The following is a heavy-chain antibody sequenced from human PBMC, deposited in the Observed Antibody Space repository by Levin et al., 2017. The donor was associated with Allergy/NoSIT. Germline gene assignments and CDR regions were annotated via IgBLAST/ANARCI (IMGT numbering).Heavy chain of an antibody. CDR1: GFTFSSYS. CDR2: ISTSSNYI. J-gene: IGHJ3*02. D-gene: IGHD3-10*01. CDR3: ARLSITEAFDI. V-gene: IGHV3-21*01. Sequence: KRGESLKISCAASGFTFSSYSMNWVRQAPGKGLEWVSSISTSSNYIYYADSTKGRFTISRDNAKNSLYLQMNSLRAEDTAVYYCARLSITEAFDIWGQGTMVTVSS.